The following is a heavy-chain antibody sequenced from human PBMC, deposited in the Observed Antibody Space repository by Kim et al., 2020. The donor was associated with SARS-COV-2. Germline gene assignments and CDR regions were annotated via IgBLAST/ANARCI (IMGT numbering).Heavy chain of an antibody. Sequence: SETLSLTCTVSGGSISSSSYYWGWIRQPPGKGLGWIGSIYYSGSTYYNPSLKSRVTISVDTSKNQFSLKLSSVTAADTAVYYCERHLALVVPNWFDPWGQGTPVTVSS. V-gene: IGHV4-39*01. CDR1: GGSISSSSYY. D-gene: IGHD3-22*01. J-gene: IGHJ5*02. CDR3: ERHLALVVPNWFDP. CDR2: IYYSGST.